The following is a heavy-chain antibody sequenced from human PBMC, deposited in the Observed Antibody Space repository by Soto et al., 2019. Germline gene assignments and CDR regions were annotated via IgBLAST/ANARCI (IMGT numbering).Heavy chain of an antibody. CDR3: TRDQGYSGSYYGY. Sequence: SLRLSCTASGFTFGDYAMSWFRQAPGKGLEWVGFIRSKAYGGTTEYAASVKGRFTISRDDSKSIAYLQMNSLKTEDTAVYYCTRDQGYSGSYYGYWGQGTPVTVSS. CDR1: GFTFGDYA. J-gene: IGHJ4*02. D-gene: IGHD1-26*01. V-gene: IGHV3-49*03. CDR2: IRSKAYGGTT.